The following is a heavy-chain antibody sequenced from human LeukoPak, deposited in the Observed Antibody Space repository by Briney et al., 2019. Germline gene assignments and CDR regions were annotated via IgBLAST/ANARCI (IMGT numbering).Heavy chain of an antibody. V-gene: IGHV3-21*01. CDR3: ASSAYDYVWGSYRYYFDY. J-gene: IGHJ4*02. CDR1: GFTFSSYS. CDR2: ISSSSSYI. D-gene: IGHD3-16*02. Sequence: GGSLRLSCAASGFTFSSYSMNWVRQAPGKGLEGVSSISSSSSYIYYADSVKGRFTISRDNAKNSLYLQMNSLRAEDTAVYYCASSAYDYVWGSYRYYFDYWGQGTLVTVSS.